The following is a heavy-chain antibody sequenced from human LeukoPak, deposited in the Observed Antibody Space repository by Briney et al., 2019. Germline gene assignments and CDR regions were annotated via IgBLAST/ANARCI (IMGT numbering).Heavy chain of an antibody. Sequence: KPSQTLSLTCTVSGGSISSGDYYWSWIRQPPGKGLEWIGYIYYRGSTYYNPSLQSRVTITVDTSKNQFSLKLSSLTAADTAVYYCARAKTRFGELDWFAPWGQGTLVTVSS. J-gene: IGHJ5*02. CDR2: IYYRGST. D-gene: IGHD3-10*01. CDR1: GGSISSGDYY. CDR3: ARAKTRFGELDWFAP. V-gene: IGHV4-30-4*01.